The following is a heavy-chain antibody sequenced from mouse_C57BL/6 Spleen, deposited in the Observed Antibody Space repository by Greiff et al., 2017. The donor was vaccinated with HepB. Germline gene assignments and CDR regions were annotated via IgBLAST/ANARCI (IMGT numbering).Heavy chain of an antibody. CDR1: GYAFSSSW. V-gene: IGHV1-82*01. Sequence: VQLQQSGPELVKPGASVKISCKASGYAFSSSWMNWVKQRPGKGLEWIGRIYPGDGDTNYNGKFKGKATLTADKSSSTAYMQLSSLTSEDSAVYFCARCISYYFDYWGQGTTLTVSS. CDR3: ARCISYYFDY. CDR2: IYPGDGDT. J-gene: IGHJ2*01.